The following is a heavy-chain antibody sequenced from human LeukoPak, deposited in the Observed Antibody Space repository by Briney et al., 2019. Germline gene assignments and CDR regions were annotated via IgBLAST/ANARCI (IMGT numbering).Heavy chain of an antibody. J-gene: IGHJ4*02. CDR3: ASWGEGALDN. CDR1: GVTFSSYS. V-gene: IGHV3-48*01. D-gene: IGHD1-26*01. CDR2: ISTSTTTI. Sequence: PGGSLRLSCEASGVTFSSYSMNWGRQAPRKGLERSSYISTSTTTIYYANSVKGRVTISRDNAKKSLYLQMNSLRVEDTGVYYCASWGEGALDNWGQGTLVTVSS.